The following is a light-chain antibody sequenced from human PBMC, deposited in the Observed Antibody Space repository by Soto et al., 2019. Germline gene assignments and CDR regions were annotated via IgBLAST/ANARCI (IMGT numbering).Light chain of an antibody. J-gene: IGKJ3*01. V-gene: IGKV3-15*01. CDR1: QSVNSN. CDR2: GAS. Sequence: EIVLTQSPATLSVSPGERATLSCRASQSVNSNLTWYQQKPGRAPSLLLYGASTRAAGIPARFCGSGSGTEFTHTISSLQAEDFAVFYCQQDNNWSPLFHFGPGTKVDIK. CDR3: QQDNNWSPLFH.